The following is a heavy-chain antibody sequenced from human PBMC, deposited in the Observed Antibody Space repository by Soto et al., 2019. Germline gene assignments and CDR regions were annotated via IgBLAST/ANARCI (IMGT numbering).Heavy chain of an antibody. V-gene: IGHV3-30-3*01. Sequence: GGSLRLSCAASGFTFSPYTMHWVRQTPGKGLEWVAVISYDGSDKNYADSVRGRFTISRDNSKNTLFLQMDSLRAEDTALYYCARGGGFCGADCYKGGIDYWGQGALVTVSS. J-gene: IGHJ4*02. CDR1: GFTFSPYT. CDR2: ISYDGSDK. CDR3: ARGGGFCGADCYKGGIDY. D-gene: IGHD2-21*02.